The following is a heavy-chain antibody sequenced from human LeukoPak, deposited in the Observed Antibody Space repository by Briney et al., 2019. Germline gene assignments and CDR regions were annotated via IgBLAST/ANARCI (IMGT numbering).Heavy chain of an antibody. CDR1: EITLSSYG. Sequence: GGSLRLSCAASEITLSSYGVSGVPQAPGEGVEWRSDIRFSAGTTYYADSEKGRFTISRDNSKKPLYLQLSSLRAEDTAVYYCAKISWDSGGDREKFWGQGTLVTVSS. D-gene: IGHD2-21*02. V-gene: IGHV3-23*01. CDR2: IRFSAGTT. CDR3: AKISWDSGGDREKF. J-gene: IGHJ4*02.